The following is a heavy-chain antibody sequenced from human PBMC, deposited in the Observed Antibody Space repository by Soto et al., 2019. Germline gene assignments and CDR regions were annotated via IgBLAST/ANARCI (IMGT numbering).Heavy chain of an antibody. D-gene: IGHD6-6*01. CDR2: IIPIFGTA. Sequence: VASVKVSCKASGGTFSSYAISWVRQAPGQGLEWMGGIIPIFGTANYAQKFQGRVTITADESTSTAYMELSSLRSEDTAVYYCARDLSSSSLGAFDIWGQGTMVTVS. CDR1: GGTFSSYA. J-gene: IGHJ3*02. CDR3: ARDLSSSSLGAFDI. V-gene: IGHV1-69*13.